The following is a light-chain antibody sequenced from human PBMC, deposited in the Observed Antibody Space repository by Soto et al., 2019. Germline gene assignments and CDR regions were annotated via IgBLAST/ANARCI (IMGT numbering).Light chain of an antibody. V-gene: IGKV1-9*01. CDR1: QGINSY. CDR3: QQLHTYPLT. Sequence: DIQLTQSPSFLSASVGDRVTITCRASQGINSYLAWYQQKPGKAPKLLIYAASTLQAGVTSRFSGDGSGTEFTLTIRSLQPEDFATYFCQQLHTYPLTCGGGTKVETK. J-gene: IGKJ4*01. CDR2: AAS.